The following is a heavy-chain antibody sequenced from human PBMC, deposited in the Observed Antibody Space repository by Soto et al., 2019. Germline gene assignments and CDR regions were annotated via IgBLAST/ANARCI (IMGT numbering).Heavy chain of an antibody. CDR3: ATHSKTTTQADY. V-gene: IGHV3-11*06. Sequence: GGSLRLSCAASGFNLSDYYMSWIRQAPGTGLEWLSYISSTSTYTNYADSVKGRFTISRDNAKNSLYLQMNSLRAEDTAVYYCATHSKTTTQADYWGQGILVTVSS. D-gene: IGHD4-17*01. J-gene: IGHJ4*02. CDR1: GFNLSDYY. CDR2: ISSTSTYT.